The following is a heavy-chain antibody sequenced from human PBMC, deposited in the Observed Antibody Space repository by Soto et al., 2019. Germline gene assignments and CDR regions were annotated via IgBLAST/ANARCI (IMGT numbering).Heavy chain of an antibody. V-gene: IGHV4-59*11. CDR2: IYYGGST. CDR1: GASMTSHY. CDR3: ARHRIVTHYMDV. J-gene: IGHJ6*03. Sequence: SETLSLTCTVSGASMTSHYWSWIRQPPGKGLEWIGYIYYGGSTNYNPSLGSRVTISIDTSRNQVSLKVMSVTAADTAMYYCARHRIVTHYMDVWGKGTTVTVSS. D-gene: IGHD1-26*01.